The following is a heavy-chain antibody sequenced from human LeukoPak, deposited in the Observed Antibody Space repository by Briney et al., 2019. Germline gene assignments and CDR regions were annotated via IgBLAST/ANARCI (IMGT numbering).Heavy chain of an antibody. V-gene: IGHV5-51*01. CDR2: IYPGDSDT. CDR3: ARRGWLRDYYFDY. CDR1: GYSFTSYW. D-gene: IGHD5-18*01. Sequence: GESLKISCKGSGYSFTSYWIGWVRQMPGKGLGWMGIIYPGDSDTRYSPSFQGQVTISADKSISTAYLQWSSLKASDTAMYYCARRGWLRDYYFDYWGQGTLVTVSS. J-gene: IGHJ4*02.